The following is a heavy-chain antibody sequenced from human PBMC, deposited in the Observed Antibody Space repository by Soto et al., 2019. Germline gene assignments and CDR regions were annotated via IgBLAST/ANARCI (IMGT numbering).Heavy chain of an antibody. CDR2: INAGNGNT. V-gene: IGHV1-3*01. D-gene: IGHD3-22*01. CDR1: GYTFTSYA. J-gene: IGHJ5*02. Sequence: ASVKVSCKASGYTFTSYAMHWVRQAPGQRLEWMGWINAGNGNTKYSQKFQGRVTITRDTSASTAYMELSSLRSEDTAVYYCARDLEYYYDSSGYNDWFDPWGQRTPVTVSS. CDR3: ARDLEYYYDSSGYNDWFDP.